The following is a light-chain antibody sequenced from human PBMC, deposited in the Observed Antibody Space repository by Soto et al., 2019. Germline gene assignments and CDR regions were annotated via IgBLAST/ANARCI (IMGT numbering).Light chain of an antibody. CDR3: CSYAGSSTFLYV. CDR2: EVS. CDR1: SSDVGSYNL. V-gene: IGLV2-23*02. Sequence: QSALTQPASVSGSPGQSITISCTGTSSDVGSYNLVSWYQQHPGKAHKLMIYEVSKRPSGVSNRFSGSKSGNTASLTISRLQAEDEADYYCCSYAGSSTFLYVFGTGTKVTVL. J-gene: IGLJ1*01.